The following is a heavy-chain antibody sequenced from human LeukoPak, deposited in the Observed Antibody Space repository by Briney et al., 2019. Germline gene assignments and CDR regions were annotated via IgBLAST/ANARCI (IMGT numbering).Heavy chain of an antibody. V-gene: IGHV4-39*01. D-gene: IGHD1-14*01. J-gene: IGHJ5*02. CDR1: GGSISSSSYY. CDR3: ARHPITPTWVVWFDP. Sequence: SSETLSLTCTVSGGSISSSSYYWGWIRQPPGKGLEWIGSIYSSGSTYYNPSLKSRVTISVDTSKNQFSLKLSSVTAADTAVYYCARHPITPTWVVWFDPWGQGTLVTVSP. CDR2: IYSSGST.